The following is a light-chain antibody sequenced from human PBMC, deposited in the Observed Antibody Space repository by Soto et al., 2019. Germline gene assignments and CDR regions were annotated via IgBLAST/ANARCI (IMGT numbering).Light chain of an antibody. CDR3: QQYDSYPWT. Sequence: DIQMTQSPSSLSASVGDRVTITCRASQSISTWWAWFQQKPGKAPKLLIYRASSLEGGAPSRFSGSGSGTEFTLTISSLQPDDFATYYCQQYDSYPWTFGQGTKVEIK. J-gene: IGKJ1*01. CDR1: QSISTW. V-gene: IGKV1-5*03. CDR2: RAS.